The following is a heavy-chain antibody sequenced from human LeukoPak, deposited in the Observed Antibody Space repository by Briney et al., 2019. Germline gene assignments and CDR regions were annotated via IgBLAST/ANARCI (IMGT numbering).Heavy chain of an antibody. CDR2: MNPNSGNT. CDR1: GYTFTGYY. CDR3: ARSSSFGYYYMDV. J-gene: IGHJ6*03. D-gene: IGHD3-3*01. V-gene: IGHV1-8*03. Sequence: GASVKVSCKASGYTFTGYYMHWVRQAPGQGLEWMGWMNPNSGNTGYAQKFQGRVTITRNTSISTAYMELSSLRSEDTAVYYCARSSSFGYYYMDVWGKGTTVTVSS.